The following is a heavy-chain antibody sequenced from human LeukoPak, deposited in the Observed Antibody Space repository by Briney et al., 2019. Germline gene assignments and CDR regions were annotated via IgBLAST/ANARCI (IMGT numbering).Heavy chain of an antibody. Sequence: ASVKVSCKASGYTFTSYDINWVRQATGQGLEWMGWMNPNSGNTGYAQKFQGRVTVTRNTSISTAYMELSSLRSEDTAVYYCARGTYYYDSSGYSASDYWGQGTLVTVSS. CDR3: ARGTYYYDSSGYSASDY. D-gene: IGHD3-22*01. V-gene: IGHV1-8*01. CDR1: GYTFTSYD. CDR2: MNPNSGNT. J-gene: IGHJ4*02.